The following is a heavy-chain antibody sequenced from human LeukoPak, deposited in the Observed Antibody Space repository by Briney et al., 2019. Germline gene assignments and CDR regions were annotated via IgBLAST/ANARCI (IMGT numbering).Heavy chain of an antibody. Sequence: SETLSLTCTVSGGSISSYYWSWIRQPPGKGLEWIGYIYYSGSTSYNPSLKSRVTISVDTSKNQFSLKLSSVTAADTAVYYCAGGYSYGSTYYYMDVWGKGTTVTISS. CDR3: AGGYSYGSTYYYMDV. J-gene: IGHJ6*03. D-gene: IGHD5-18*01. CDR1: GGSISSYY. CDR2: IYYSGST. V-gene: IGHV4-59*01.